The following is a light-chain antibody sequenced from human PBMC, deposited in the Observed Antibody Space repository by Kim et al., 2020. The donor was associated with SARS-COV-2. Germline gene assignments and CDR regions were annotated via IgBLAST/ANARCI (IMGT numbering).Light chain of an antibody. CDR1: QSVRSTY. V-gene: IGKV3-20*01. Sequence: ELVLTQSPGTLSLSPGERATLSCRASQSVRSTYLAWYQQKPGQAPRLLIFGASSRATGIPDRFSGSGSGTDFTLTISRLEPEDFAVYYCQQYGSSLRTFGQGTKVDIK. CDR3: QQYGSSLRT. J-gene: IGKJ1*01. CDR2: GAS.